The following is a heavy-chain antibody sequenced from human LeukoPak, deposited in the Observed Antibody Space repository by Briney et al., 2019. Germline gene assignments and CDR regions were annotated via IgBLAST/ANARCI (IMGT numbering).Heavy chain of an antibody. CDR2: INPNSGGT. V-gene: IGHV1-2*02. Sequence: ASVKVSCKASGGTFSSYAISWVRQAPGQGLEWMGWINPNSGGTNYAQKFQGRVTMTRDTSISTAYMELSRLRSDDTAVYYCARADFDIWGQGTMVTVSS. J-gene: IGHJ3*02. CDR3: ARADFDI. CDR1: GGTFSSYA.